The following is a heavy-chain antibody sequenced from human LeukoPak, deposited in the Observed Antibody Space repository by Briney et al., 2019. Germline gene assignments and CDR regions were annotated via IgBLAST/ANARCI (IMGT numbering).Heavy chain of an antibody. CDR2: IWYDGSNK. V-gene: IGHV3-33*01. J-gene: IGHJ6*02. D-gene: IGHD6-19*01. CDR1: GFTFSSYG. Sequence: GGSLRLSCAASGFTFSSYGMHWVRQAPGKGLEWVAVIWYDGSNKYYADSVKGRFTISRDNSKNTLYLQMNSLRAEDTAVYYCAREGYSSGWYSNGMDVWAKGPRSPSP. CDR3: AREGYSSGWYSNGMDV.